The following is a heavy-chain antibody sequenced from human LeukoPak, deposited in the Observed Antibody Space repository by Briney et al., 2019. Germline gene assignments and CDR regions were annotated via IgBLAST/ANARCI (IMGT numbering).Heavy chain of an antibody. D-gene: IGHD2-15*01. J-gene: IGHJ6*03. CDR3: ARSGGSGRGNYMDV. Sequence: SVKVSCKASGGTFSSYAISWVRQAPGQGLEWMGGIIPIFGTANYAQKFQGRVTITTDESTSTAYMELSSLRSEDTAVYYCARSGGSGRGNYMDVWGKGTTVTFSS. CDR1: GGTFSSYA. V-gene: IGHV1-69*05. CDR2: IIPIFGTA.